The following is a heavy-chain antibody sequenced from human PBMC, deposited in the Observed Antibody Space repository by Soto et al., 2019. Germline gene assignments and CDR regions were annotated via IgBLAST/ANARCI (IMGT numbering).Heavy chain of an antibody. CDR2: TNTGGTT. J-gene: IGHJ6*02. D-gene: IGHD1-26*01. CDR1: GFSLNSTY. CDR3: AKGDGFILAV. V-gene: IGHV3-53*01. Sequence: PXGFLGLSCAAPGFSLNSTYSSWVRQAPGEGLQWVSITNTGGTTYYADSVKGRFTVSRDNSKNTLYLQMNSLRAEDTAVYYCAKGDGFILAVWGQGTTVTVSS.